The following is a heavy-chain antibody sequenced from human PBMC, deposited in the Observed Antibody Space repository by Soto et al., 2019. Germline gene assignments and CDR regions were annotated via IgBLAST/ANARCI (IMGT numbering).Heavy chain of an antibody. V-gene: IGHV4-34*02. D-gene: IGHD2-21*02. J-gene: IGHJ6*02. Sequence: QVQLQQWGAGLLKPSETLSLTCDVYGGSFGGYFWSWIRQPPGKGLEWIGEINHGGITNYNPSLKSRITISGDTSKNQFSLKLSSVTAADAAVYYCARQGAVTVMFYYHGMDVWGQGTSVTVSS. CDR2: INHGGIT. CDR3: ARQGAVTVMFYYHGMDV. CDR1: GGSFGGYF.